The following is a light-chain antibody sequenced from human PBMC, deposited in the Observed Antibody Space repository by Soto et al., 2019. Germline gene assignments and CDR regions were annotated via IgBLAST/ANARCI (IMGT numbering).Light chain of an antibody. CDR3: QQRYRWPPLT. CDR1: ESVFGY. Sequence: EVVLTQSPATLSLSPGERATLSCRASESVFGYLAWYQHKPGQAPRLLIYDASNRATGVPARFSGSWSGTDFTLTISSLEPEDFAVYYCQQRYRWPPLTFGQGTRLDNK. J-gene: IGKJ5*01. CDR2: DAS. V-gene: IGKV3-11*01.